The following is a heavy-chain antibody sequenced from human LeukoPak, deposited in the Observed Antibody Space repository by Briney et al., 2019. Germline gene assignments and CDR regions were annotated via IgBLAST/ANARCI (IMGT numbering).Heavy chain of an antibody. CDR3: ARYHSSGWCNY. V-gene: IGHV3-66*01. CDR2: IYSGGST. J-gene: IGHJ4*02. D-gene: IGHD6-19*01. Sequence: GGSLRLSCAASGFTVSSNYMSWVRQAPGKGLEWVSVIYSGGSTYYADSVKGRFTISRDNSKNTLYLQMNSLRAEDTAVYYCARYHSSGWCNYWGQGTLVTVSS. CDR1: GFTVSSNY.